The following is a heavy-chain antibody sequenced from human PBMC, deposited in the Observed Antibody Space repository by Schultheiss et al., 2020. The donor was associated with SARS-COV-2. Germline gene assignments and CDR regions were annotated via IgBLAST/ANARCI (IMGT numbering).Heavy chain of an antibody. D-gene: IGHD3-22*01. Sequence: SETLSLTCTVSGGSISSYYWSWIRQPPGKGLEWIGYIYYSGSTNYNPSLKSRVTISVDTSKNQFSLKLSSVTAADTAVYYCARLHAYYYDSSDHNHDILEYWGQGTLVTVSS. CDR1: GGSISSYY. J-gene: IGHJ4*02. CDR2: IYYSGST. V-gene: IGHV4-59*08. CDR3: ARLHAYYYDSSDHNHDILEY.